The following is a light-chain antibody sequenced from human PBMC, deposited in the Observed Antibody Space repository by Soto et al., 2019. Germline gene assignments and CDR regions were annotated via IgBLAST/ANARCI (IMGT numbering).Light chain of an antibody. V-gene: IGLV1-40*01. CDR2: GST. CDR3: QSYDSGLSGLYV. Sequence: QSGLTQPPSVSVAPGQRVTISFTGSSSNIGAGYDVHWYQQLPRTAPKLLIYGSTNRPSGVPDRFSGSRSGTSASLAITGLQAEDEADYYCQSYDSGLSGLYVFGTGTKVTVL. CDR1: SSNIGAGYD. J-gene: IGLJ1*01.